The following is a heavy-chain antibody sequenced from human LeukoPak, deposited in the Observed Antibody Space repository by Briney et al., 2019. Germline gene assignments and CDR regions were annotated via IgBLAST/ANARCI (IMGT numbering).Heavy chain of an antibody. Sequence: SETLSLTCTVSGGSINSYYWSWIRQPPGKGLECIGYIHYTGSTNYNPSLKSRVTISVDTSKSQLSLKLSSVTAADTAIYYCARGGYYGSGNDFRFDPWGQGTLVTVSS. J-gene: IGHJ5*02. CDR3: ARGGYYGSGNDFRFDP. CDR2: IHYTGST. V-gene: IGHV4-59*01. CDR1: GGSINSYY. D-gene: IGHD3-10*01.